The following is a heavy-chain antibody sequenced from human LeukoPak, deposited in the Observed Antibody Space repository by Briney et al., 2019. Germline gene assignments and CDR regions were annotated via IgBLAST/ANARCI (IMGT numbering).Heavy chain of an antibody. D-gene: IGHD2-2*01. Sequence: SETLSLTCAVYGGSFGGYYWSWIRQPPGKGLEWIGEINHSGSTNYNPSLKSRVTISVDTSKNQFSLKLSSVTAADTAVYYCARGRYCSSTSCYGSYYYYYGMDVWGKGTTVTVSS. J-gene: IGHJ6*04. CDR3: ARGRYCSSTSCYGSYYYYYGMDV. V-gene: IGHV4-34*01. CDR2: INHSGST. CDR1: GGSFGGYY.